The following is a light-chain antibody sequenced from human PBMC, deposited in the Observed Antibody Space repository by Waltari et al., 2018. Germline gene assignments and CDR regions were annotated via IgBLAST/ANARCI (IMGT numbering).Light chain of an antibody. CDR3: QQYGNSRGS. Sequence: ELVLTQSPGTLSLSPGEGATLSCRASQSASSSYLAWYQQKPGQAPRLLIYGASNRATDIPDRFTGSGSGTDFTLTINRLEPEDFAVYYCQQYGNSRGSFGQGTKLEIK. J-gene: IGKJ2*03. V-gene: IGKV3-20*01. CDR2: GAS. CDR1: QSASSSY.